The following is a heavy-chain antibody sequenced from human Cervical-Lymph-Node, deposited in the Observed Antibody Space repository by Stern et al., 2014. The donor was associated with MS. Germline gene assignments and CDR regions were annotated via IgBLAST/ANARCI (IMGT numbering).Heavy chain of an antibody. D-gene: IGHD1-1*01. Sequence: VHLVESGPGLVKPSQTLSLTCTVSGGSFNGYYWSWIRQHPGKGLEWIGNIYYSGSSTYQNPSLKSRVIISVDSSKNQFSLKLTSVTAADTAVYFCARVSEDDLTDWYFDLWGRGALVTVSA. CDR2: IYYSGSST. CDR1: GGSFNGYY. J-gene: IGHJ2*01. CDR3: ARVSEDDLTDWYFDL. V-gene: IGHV4-31*03.